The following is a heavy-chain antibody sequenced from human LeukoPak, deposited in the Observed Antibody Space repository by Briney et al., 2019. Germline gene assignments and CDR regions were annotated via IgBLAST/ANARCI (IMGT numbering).Heavy chain of an antibody. Sequence: PGGSLRLSCAASGFTSCSYWMHWVRQAPGKGLVWVSRINSDGSSTSYADSVKGRFTISRDNSKNTLYLQMNSLRAEDTAVYYCATRTRGLRIVVVVAATDAFDIWGQGTMVTVSS. V-gene: IGHV3-74*01. CDR3: ATRTRGLRIVVVVAATDAFDI. CDR1: GFTSCSYW. D-gene: IGHD2-15*01. J-gene: IGHJ3*02. CDR2: INSDGSST.